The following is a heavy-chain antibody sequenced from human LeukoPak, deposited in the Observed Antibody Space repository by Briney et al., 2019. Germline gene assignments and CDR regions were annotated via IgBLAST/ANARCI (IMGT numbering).Heavy chain of an antibody. CDR3: ARGGGGSGSYPLPPYYFDY. V-gene: IGHV1-46*01. J-gene: IGHJ4*02. CDR2: INPSGGST. Sequence: ASVKVSCKASGYTFTSYYMHWVRQAPGQGLEWMGIINPSGGSTSYAQKFQGRVTVTRDTSTSTVYMELSSLRSEDTAVYYCARGGGGSGSYPLPPYYFDYWGQGTLVTVSS. CDR1: GYTFTSYY. D-gene: IGHD3-10*01.